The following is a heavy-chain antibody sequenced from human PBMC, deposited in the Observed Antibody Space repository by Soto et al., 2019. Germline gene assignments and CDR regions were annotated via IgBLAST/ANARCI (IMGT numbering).Heavy chain of an antibody. D-gene: IGHD2-8*01. Sequence: PGGSLRLSCAASGFTFSSYAMSWVRQAPGKGLEWVSAISGSGGSTYYADSVKGRFTISRDNSKNTLYLQMNSLRAEDTAVYYCAKEVVLMVYAGRFDYWGKGTLVTVPS. V-gene: IGHV3-23*01. J-gene: IGHJ4*02. CDR3: AKEVVLMVYAGRFDY. CDR2: ISGSGGST. CDR1: GFTFSSYA.